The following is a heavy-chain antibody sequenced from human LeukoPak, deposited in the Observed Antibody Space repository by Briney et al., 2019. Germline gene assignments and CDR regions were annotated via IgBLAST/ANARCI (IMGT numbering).Heavy chain of an antibody. CDR1: GGSISSSSYY. J-gene: IGHJ4*02. V-gene: IGHV4-61*05. D-gene: IGHD3-22*01. Sequence: SSETLSLTCTVSGGSISSSSYYWSWIRQPPGKGLEWIGYIYYSGSANYNPSLKSRVTISVDTSKNQFSLKLSSVTAADTAVYYCARQYYYDSSGYFDYWGQGTLVTVSS. CDR3: ARQYYYDSSGYFDY. CDR2: IYYSGSA.